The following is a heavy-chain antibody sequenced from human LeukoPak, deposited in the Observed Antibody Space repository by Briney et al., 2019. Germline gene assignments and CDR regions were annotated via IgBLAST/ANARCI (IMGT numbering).Heavy chain of an antibody. Sequence: SETLSLTCTVSGGSISSGGYYWSWIRQPPGKGLEWIGYIYHSGSTYYNPSLKSRVTISVDRSKNQFSLKLSSVTAADTAVYYCAISRGPDITIFGVVTHGTNWFDPWGQGTLVTVSS. CDR1: GGSISSGGYY. CDR3: AISRGPDITIFGVVTHGTNWFDP. CDR2: IYHSGST. J-gene: IGHJ5*02. D-gene: IGHD3-3*01. V-gene: IGHV4-30-2*01.